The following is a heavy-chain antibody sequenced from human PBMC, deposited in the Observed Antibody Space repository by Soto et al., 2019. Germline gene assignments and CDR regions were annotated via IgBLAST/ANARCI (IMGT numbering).Heavy chain of an antibody. Sequence: SETLSVRWGSYGGSFSGDQWSGIRQPPGKGLEWIGEIDYSGSTNYNPSLKSRVTISADTPKNQFSLKLSSVTAADTAVYYCTRGVREYCSGSSCYIDPWGLGTLVTVS. CDR3: TRGVREYCSGSSCYIDP. CDR1: GGSFSGDQ. J-gene: IGHJ5*02. D-gene: IGHD2-15*01. CDR2: IDYSGST. V-gene: IGHV4-34*01.